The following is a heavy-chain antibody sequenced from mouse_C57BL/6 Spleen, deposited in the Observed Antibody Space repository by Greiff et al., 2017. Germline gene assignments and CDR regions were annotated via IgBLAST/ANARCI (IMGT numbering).Heavy chain of an antibody. CDR3: AREVFTVPSAMDY. D-gene: IGHD1-1*01. Sequence: VQLKQSGPELVKPGASVKMSCKASGYTFTDYNMHWVKQSHGKSLEWLGYINPNNGGPSYNQKFKGKATLTGNKSSSTAYMELRSLTSEESAVYDGAREVFTVPSAMDYWGQGTSVTVSS. CDR1: GYTFTDYN. J-gene: IGHJ4*01. CDR2: INPNNGGP. V-gene: IGHV1-22*01.